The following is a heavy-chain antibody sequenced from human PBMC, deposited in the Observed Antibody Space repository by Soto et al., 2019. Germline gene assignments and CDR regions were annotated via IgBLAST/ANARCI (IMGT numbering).Heavy chain of an antibody. CDR3: AHKGPEDWPLDY. J-gene: IGHJ4*02. V-gene: IGHV2-5*02. D-gene: IGHD3-9*01. CDR1: GFSLSTSGVG. CDR2: IYWDDSK. Sequence: QITXKXSGPTLVXPTQTLTLTCAFSGFSLSTSGVGVGWIRQPPGKALEWLAVIYWDDSKHYSPSLRSRLTITKDTSKNQVVLTMTNMDPMDTGTYYCAHKGPEDWPLDYWGQGTLVTVSS.